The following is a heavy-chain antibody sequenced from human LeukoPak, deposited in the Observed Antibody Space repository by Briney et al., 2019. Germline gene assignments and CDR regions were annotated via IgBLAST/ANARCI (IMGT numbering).Heavy chain of an antibody. CDR3: ARARDYGDYVSVGADY. J-gene: IGHJ4*02. D-gene: IGHD4-17*01. Sequence: ASVKVSCKASGYTFTSYYMHWVRQAPGQGLEWMGIINPSGGSTSYAQKFQGRVTMTRDTSTSTVYMELSSLRSEDTAVFYCARARDYGDYVSVGADYWGQGTLVTVSS. V-gene: IGHV1-46*01. CDR2: INPSGGST. CDR1: GYTFTSYY.